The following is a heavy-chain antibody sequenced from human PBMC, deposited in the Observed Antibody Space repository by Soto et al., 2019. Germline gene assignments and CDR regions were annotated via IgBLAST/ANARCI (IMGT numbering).Heavy chain of an antibody. CDR3: AKAPPLRRSSGWHYDY. J-gene: IGHJ4*02. D-gene: IGHD6-19*01. CDR2: ISGSGGST. V-gene: IGHV3-23*01. Sequence: GGSLRLSCAASGFTFSSYAMSWVRQAPGKGLEWVSAISGSGGSTYYADSVKGRFTISRDNSKNTLYLQMNSLRAEDTAVYYCAKAPPLRRSSGWHYDYWGQGTLVTVSS. CDR1: GFTFSSYA.